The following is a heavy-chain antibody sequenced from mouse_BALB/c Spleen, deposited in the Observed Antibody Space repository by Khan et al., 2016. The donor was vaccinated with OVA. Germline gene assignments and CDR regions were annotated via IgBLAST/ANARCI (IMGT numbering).Heavy chain of an antibody. CDR3: ARITKFVATYFAS. D-gene: IGHD1-1*01. CDR1: GYTFTSYW. J-gene: IGHJ2*01. V-gene: IGHV1S81*02. Sequence: QVQLQQPGAELVKAGASVKMSCKASGYTFTSYWMHWVKQRLGQGLEWFAETNPTNGRTDYNEKFKSKATLTVDKSSSTAYMLLSGPTFEDSAVYYFARITKFVATYFASWCQGTTLTVSS. CDR2: TNPTNGRT.